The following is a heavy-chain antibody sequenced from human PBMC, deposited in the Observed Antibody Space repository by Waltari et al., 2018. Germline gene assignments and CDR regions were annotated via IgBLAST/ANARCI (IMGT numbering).Heavy chain of an antibody. CDR1: GGPISSSTW. D-gene: IGHD3-22*01. CDR2: IYHSGST. Sequence: QVQLQESGPGLVKPSGTLSLTCAVSGGPISSSTWWSWLRQPPRKGLEWIGEIYHSGSTNYNPSLKSRVTISVDKSKNQFSLKLSSVTAADTAVYYCAKSVGITMIVVVIPDAFDIWGQGTMVTVSS. CDR3: AKSVGITMIVVVIPDAFDI. J-gene: IGHJ3*02. V-gene: IGHV4-4*02.